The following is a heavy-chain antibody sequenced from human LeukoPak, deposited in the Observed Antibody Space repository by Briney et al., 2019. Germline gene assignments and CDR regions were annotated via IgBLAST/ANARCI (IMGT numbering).Heavy chain of an antibody. J-gene: IGHJ4*02. D-gene: IGHD3-10*01. CDR3: ARLLWFGELALDY. Sequence: GGSLRLSCAASGFTFSRYWMHWVRQAPGKGRVWVSRINSDGSSTSYADSVKGRFTISRDNAKNTLYLQMDSLRAEDTAVYYCARLLWFGELALDYWGQGTLVTVSS. CDR2: INSDGSST. CDR1: GFTFSRYW. V-gene: IGHV3-74*01.